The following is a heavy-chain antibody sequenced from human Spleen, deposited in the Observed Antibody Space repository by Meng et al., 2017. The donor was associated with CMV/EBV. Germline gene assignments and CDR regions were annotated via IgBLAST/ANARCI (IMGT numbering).Heavy chain of an antibody. CDR2: IIPILGIA. CDR3: ARGASGSYTSPQYYFDY. CDR1: GYTFTSYY. J-gene: IGHJ4*02. D-gene: IGHD1-26*01. V-gene: IGHV1-69*10. Sequence: SVKVSCKASGYTFTSYYMHWVRQAPGQGLEWMGGIIPILGIANYAQKFQGRVTITADKSTSTAYMELSSLRSEDTAVYYCARGASGSYTSPQYYFDYWGQGTLVTVSS.